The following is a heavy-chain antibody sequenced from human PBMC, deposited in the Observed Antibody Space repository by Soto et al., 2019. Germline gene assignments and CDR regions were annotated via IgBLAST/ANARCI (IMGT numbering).Heavy chain of an antibody. D-gene: IGHD3-22*01. CDR1: GFTVSRNY. CDR3: ARDRVESGYPEYFQH. J-gene: IGHJ1*01. Sequence: EVQLVESGGGLIQPGGSLRLSCAASGFTVSRNYMRWVRQAPGKGLEWVSVIYSGGSTYYAESMKGRFTISRDNSKNTLYLQMNSLRAEDTAVYYCARDRVESGYPEYFQHWGQGTLVTVSS. CDR2: IYSGGST. V-gene: IGHV3-53*01.